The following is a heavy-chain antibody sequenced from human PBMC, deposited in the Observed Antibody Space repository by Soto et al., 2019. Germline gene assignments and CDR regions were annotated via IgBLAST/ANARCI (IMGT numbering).Heavy chain of an antibody. CDR3: ARVAYYYDSSGYRPYAFDI. D-gene: IGHD3-22*01. J-gene: IGHJ3*02. CDR2: IYYSGST. V-gene: IGHV4-59*01. Sequence: SETLSLTCTVSGGSISSYYWSWIRQPPGKGLEWIGYIYYSGSTNYNPSPKSRVTISVDTSKNQFSLKLSSVTAADTAVYYCARVAYYYDSSGYRPYAFDIWGQGTMVTVSS. CDR1: GGSISSYY.